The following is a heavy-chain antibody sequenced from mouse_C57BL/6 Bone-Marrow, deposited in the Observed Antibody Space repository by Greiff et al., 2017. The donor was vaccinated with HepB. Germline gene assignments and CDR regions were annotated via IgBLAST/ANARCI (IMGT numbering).Heavy chain of an antibody. J-gene: IGHJ4*01. V-gene: IGHV2-2*01. CDR3: ARTRYSNPNYYAMDY. CDR2: IWSGGST. CDR1: GFSLTSYG. Sequence: VQLKESGPGLVQPSQSLSITCTVSGFSLTSYGVHWVRQSPGKGLEWLGVIWSGGSTDYNAAFISRLSISKDNSKSQVFFKMNSLQADDTAIYYCARTRYSNPNYYAMDYWGQGTSVTVSS. D-gene: IGHD2-5*01.